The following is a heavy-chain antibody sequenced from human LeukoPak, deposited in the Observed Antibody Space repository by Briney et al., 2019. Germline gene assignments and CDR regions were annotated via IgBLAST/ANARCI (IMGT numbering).Heavy chain of an antibody. D-gene: IGHD3-9*01. Sequence: GGSLRLSCAASGFTFTTYWMSWVRQAPGKGLEWVANIKQDGSEKYYVDSVKGRFSISRDNAKNSLYLQMNSLRAEDTAAYYCARDRYDILTGYNDAFDVWGQGTKVFVSS. CDR2: IKQDGSEK. V-gene: IGHV3-7*01. CDR3: ARDRYDILTGYNDAFDV. J-gene: IGHJ3*01. CDR1: GFTFTTYW.